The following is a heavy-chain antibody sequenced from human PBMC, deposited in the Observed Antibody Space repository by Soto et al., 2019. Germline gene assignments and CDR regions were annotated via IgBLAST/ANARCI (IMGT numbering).Heavy chain of an antibody. V-gene: IGHV3-74*01. CDR3: AAVFEH. CDR2: VDSAGSGT. J-gene: IGHJ4*02. CDR1: GITFSGFW. Sequence: VPLVESGGGSVQPGGSLRLSCVASGITFSGFWMHWVRQVPGKGLVWVARVDSAGSGTSYADSVKGRFTISRDNAKNTLALQMCSLRVDDTAVYYCAAVFEHWGQGIPVTVSS.